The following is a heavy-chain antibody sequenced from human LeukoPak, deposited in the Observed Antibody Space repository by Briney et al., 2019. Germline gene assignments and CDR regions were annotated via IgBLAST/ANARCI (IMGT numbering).Heavy chain of an antibody. CDR2: ISYDGSNK. D-gene: IGHD1-26*01. CDR1: GFTFSSYS. CDR3: ARERVGSVPYFDY. Sequence: AGGSLRLSCAASGFTFSSYSMNWVRRAPGKGLEWVAVISYDGSNKYYADSVKGRFTISRDNSKNTLYLQMNSLRAEDTAVYYCARERVGSVPYFDYWGQGTLVTVSS. J-gene: IGHJ4*02. V-gene: IGHV3-30*03.